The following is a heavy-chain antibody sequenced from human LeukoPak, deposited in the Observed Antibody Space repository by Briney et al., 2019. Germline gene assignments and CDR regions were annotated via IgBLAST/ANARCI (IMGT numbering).Heavy chain of an antibody. J-gene: IGHJ4*02. D-gene: IGHD7-27*01. V-gene: IGHV3-30*03. CDR1: GFTFRNYG. CDR3: ARSTGDESDY. Sequence: HAGGSLRLSCAVSGFTFRNYGMHWVRQAPGKGLEWVAVITWDGSNKYYGDFVKGRFTISRDDSKNTLYLQMNSLRPEDTAIYYCARSTGDESDYWGQGTLVTVSS. CDR2: ITWDGSNK.